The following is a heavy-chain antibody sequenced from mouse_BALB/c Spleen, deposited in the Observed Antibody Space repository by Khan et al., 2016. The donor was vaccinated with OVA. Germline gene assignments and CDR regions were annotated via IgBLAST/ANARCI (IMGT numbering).Heavy chain of an antibody. CDR2: INPTSGYT. V-gene: IGHV1-7*01. CDR1: GYTFTTYW. Sequence: QVQLKQSGAELAKPGASVKMSCKASGYTFTTYWMHWVKQRPGQGLEWIGYINPTSGYTDYNDKFKDRATLSADTSSSTAYMQLNSLTSEDSAGYYGTRDRIDYWGQGTTLTVSS. J-gene: IGHJ2*01. CDR3: TRDRIDY.